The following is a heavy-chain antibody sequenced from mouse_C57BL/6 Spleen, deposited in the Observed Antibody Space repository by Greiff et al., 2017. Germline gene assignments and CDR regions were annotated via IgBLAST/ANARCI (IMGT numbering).Heavy chain of an antibody. V-gene: IGHV5-17*01. CDR1: GFTFSDYG. J-gene: IGHJ3*01. D-gene: IGHD2-1*01. CDR2: ISSGSSTI. CDR3: ALDGNYVAGFAY. Sequence: EVMLVESGGGLVKPGGSLKLSCAASGFTFSDYGMHWVRQAPEKGLEWVAYISSGSSTIYYADTVKGRFTISRDNAKNTLFLQMTSLRSEDTAMYYCALDGNYVAGFAYWGQGTLVTVSA.